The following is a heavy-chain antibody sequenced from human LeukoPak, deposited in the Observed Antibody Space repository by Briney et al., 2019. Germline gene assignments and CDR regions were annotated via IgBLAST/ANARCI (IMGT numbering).Heavy chain of an antibody. D-gene: IGHD2-21*01. J-gene: IGHJ4*02. CDR3: ARLWTSYYFDY. CDR1: GGSISSYY. CDR2: IYYSGST. Sequence: PSETLSLTCTVSGGSISSYYWSWIRQPPGKGLEWIGYIYYSGSTNYNPSLKSRVTISVDTSKNHFSLKLSSVTAADTAVYYCARLWTSYYFDYWGQGTLVTVSS. V-gene: IGHV4-59*08.